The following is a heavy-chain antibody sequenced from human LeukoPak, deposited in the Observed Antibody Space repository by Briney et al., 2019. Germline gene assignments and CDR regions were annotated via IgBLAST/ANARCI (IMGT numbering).Heavy chain of an antibody. CDR3: ARVSRGVAARIDY. J-gene: IGHJ4*02. CDR1: GGSISSYY. V-gene: IGHV4-59*12. Sequence: SETLSLTCTVSGGSISSYYWSWIRQPPGKGLEWIGYIHYSGSTNYNPSLKSRVTISVDTSKNQFSLKLSSVTAADTAVYYCARVSRGVAARIDYWGQGTLVTVSS. D-gene: IGHD2-15*01. CDR2: IHYSGST.